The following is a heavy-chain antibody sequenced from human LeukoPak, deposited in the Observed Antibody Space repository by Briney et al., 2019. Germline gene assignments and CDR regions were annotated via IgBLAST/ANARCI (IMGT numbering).Heavy chain of an antibody. CDR2: VSYSGST. V-gene: IGHV4-59*08. J-gene: IGHJ4*02. Sequence: SETLSLTCTDSGGSIRRYYWSWIRQPPGKGLEWIGYVSYSGSTYYNASLKNRVTISVDTSKNQFSMKLNSVTAADTAVYYCARHRGGTTYDYWGQGTLVTVSS. CDR1: GGSIRRYY. CDR3: ARHRGGTTYDY. D-gene: IGHD1-1*01.